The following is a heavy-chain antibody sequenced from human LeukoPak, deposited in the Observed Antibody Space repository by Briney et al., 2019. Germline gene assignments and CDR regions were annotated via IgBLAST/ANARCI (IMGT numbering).Heavy chain of an antibody. Sequence: SETLSLTCTVSGGSISSSSYYWGWIRQPPGKGLEWIGSIYYSGSTYYNPSLKSRVTISVDTSKNQFSLKLGSVIAADTAVYYCARRLAGTEDYWGQGTLVTVSS. V-gene: IGHV4-39*01. CDR2: IYYSGST. J-gene: IGHJ4*02. CDR3: ARRLAGTEDY. D-gene: IGHD6-13*01. CDR1: GGSISSSSYY.